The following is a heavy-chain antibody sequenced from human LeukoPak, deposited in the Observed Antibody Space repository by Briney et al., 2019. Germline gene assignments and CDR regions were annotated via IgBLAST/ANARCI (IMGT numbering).Heavy chain of an antibody. D-gene: IGHD6-19*01. CDR1: GFTFSSYS. CDR2: ISSSSSYI. CDR3: ARDQNGWDFDY. V-gene: IGHV3-21*01. J-gene: IGHJ4*02. Sequence: GSLRLSCAASGFTFSSYSMNWVRQAPGKGLEWVSSISSSSSYIYYADSVKGRFTISRDNAKNSLYLQMNSRRAEDTAVYYCARDQNGWDFDYWGQGTLVTVSS.